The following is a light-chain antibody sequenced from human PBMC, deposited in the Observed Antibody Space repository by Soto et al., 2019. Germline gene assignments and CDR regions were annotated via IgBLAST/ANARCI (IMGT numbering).Light chain of an antibody. Sequence: DIQMTQSPSTLSASVGARVTITCRASQSISSWLAWYQQKPGKAPKLLIYDASSLESVVPSRFSGSGSGTEFTLTISSLQPDDFATYYFQQYNSDLTFGPGTKVDI. V-gene: IGKV1-5*01. CDR1: QSISSW. CDR2: DAS. CDR3: QQYNSDLT. J-gene: IGKJ3*01.